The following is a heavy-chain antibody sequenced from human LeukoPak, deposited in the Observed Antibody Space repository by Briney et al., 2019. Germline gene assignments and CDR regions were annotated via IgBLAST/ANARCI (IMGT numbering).Heavy chain of an antibody. D-gene: IGHD6-13*01. Sequence: TGGSLRPSCAASGFTVSSNYMSWVRQAPGKGLEWVAFIRYDGSDKYYADSVKGRFILSRDNSRNTLSLEMNSLRAEDTAVYYCAKDHVGTWSALDYWGQGTLVTVSS. V-gene: IGHV3-30*02. J-gene: IGHJ4*02. CDR1: GFTVSSNY. CDR3: AKDHVGTWSALDY. CDR2: IRYDGSDK.